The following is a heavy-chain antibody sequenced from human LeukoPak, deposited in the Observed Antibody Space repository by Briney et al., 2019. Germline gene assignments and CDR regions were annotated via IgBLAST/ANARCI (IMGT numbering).Heavy chain of an antibody. Sequence: PSETLSLTCTVSDGSFSSYFWSWIRQAPGKGLEWVSSIIGSGGTTYSADSVKGRFTISRDNVKNTVSLQMNSLRAEDTAIYYCAKTSHSSGFYYYFDYWGQGTLVTVSS. V-gene: IGHV3-23*01. CDR3: AKTSHSSGFYYYFDY. J-gene: IGHJ4*02. CDR1: DGSFSSYF. D-gene: IGHD3-22*01. CDR2: IIGSGGTT.